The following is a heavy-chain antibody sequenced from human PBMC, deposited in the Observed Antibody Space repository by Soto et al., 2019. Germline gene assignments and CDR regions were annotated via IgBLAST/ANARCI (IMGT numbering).Heavy chain of an antibody. CDR1: GFTFSTYW. CDR3: ARVIYGEFDY. J-gene: IGHJ4*02. Sequence: GGSLRLSCAVSGFTFSTYWMSWVRQAPGKGLEWLASIKPDGSEKYYVDSVKGRFTISRDNAKDSLYLQMNSLRAEDTAVYYCARVIYGEFDYWGQGTLVTVSS. CDR2: IKPDGSEK. D-gene: IGHD4-17*01. V-gene: IGHV3-7*03.